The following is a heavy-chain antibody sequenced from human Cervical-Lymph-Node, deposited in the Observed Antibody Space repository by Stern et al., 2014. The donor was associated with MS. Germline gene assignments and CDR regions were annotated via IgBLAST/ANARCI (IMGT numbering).Heavy chain of an antibody. J-gene: IGHJ4*02. CDR1: GYTFTTYY. Sequence: QMQLVQSGTDVKKPGASVKVSCKASGYTFTTYYIHWVRQAPGQGLEWMGIINPSSGATSYAQRFQGRVTMTRDTSTSTVHLELSSLRSEDTAVYYCARDSISDSEYFDYWDQGALVTVSS. V-gene: IGHV1-46*01. CDR3: ARDSISDSEYFDY. CDR2: INPSSGAT.